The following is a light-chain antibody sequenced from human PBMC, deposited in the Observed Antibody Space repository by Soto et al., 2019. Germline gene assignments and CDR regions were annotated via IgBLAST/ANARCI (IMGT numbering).Light chain of an antibody. Sequence: QSVLTQPPSVSGAPGQRVTISCTGDSSNIGAPYDVHWYQQLPGAVPKLLISGNSNRPSGVPDRFSGSKSGPSASLAITGLQVEDEADYYCQSYDSSLSGWVFGGGTKLTVL. CDR3: QSYDSSLSGWV. CDR1: SSNIGAPYD. V-gene: IGLV1-40*01. CDR2: GNS. J-gene: IGLJ3*02.